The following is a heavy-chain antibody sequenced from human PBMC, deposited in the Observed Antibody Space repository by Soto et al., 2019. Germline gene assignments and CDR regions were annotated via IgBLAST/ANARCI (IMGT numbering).Heavy chain of an antibody. CDR1: GGIFSRYT. J-gene: IGHJ4*02. D-gene: IGHD3-22*01. Sequence: QVQLVQSGAEVKKPGSSVKISCKASGGIFSRYTITWVRQAPGQGLEWMGGITPMFGTPNYAQKFQGRVTITADESTSTAYMELSSLRSEDTAMYYCARDGTLYDSSAYYYLYWGQGTLVTVSS. CDR2: ITPMFGTP. CDR3: ARDGTLYDSSAYYYLY. V-gene: IGHV1-69*01.